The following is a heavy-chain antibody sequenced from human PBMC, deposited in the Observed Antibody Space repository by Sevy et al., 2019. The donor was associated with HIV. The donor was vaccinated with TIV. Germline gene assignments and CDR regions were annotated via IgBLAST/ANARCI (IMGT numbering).Heavy chain of an antibody. CDR2: INDSGST. D-gene: IGHD3-22*01. CDR3: ARAQYYYDSSGYYSH. Sequence: SETLSLTCAVYGGSFSGYYWSWIRQPPGKGLEWIGEINDSGSTNYNPSLKSRVTISVDTSKNQFSLKLSSVTAADTAVYYCARAQYYYDSSGYYSHWGQGTLVTVSS. J-gene: IGHJ4*02. CDR1: GGSFSGYY. V-gene: IGHV4-34*01.